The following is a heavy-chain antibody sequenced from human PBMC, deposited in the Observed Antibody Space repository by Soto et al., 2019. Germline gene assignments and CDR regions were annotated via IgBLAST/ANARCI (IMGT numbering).Heavy chain of an antibody. J-gene: IGHJ4*02. CDR2: INDNGDDK. V-gene: IGHV3-64D*06. Sequence: GGSLRLSCSASGFDFSAYAMHWARQAPEKRLEYISAINDNGDDKYYTQPVEGRFTISRDNSKNTLFLHMTSLRPEDTANYHCVKGRCRYNTSYTVPLDFWGQGTLVTVSS. CDR1: GFDFSAYA. CDR3: VKGRCRYNTSYTVPLDF. D-gene: IGHD1-20*01.